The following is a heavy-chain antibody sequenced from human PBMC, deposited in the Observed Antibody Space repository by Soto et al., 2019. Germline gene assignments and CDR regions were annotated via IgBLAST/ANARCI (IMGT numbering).Heavy chain of an antibody. CDR1: GGSISSGDYY. CDR3: ARVAVVPAAISSDYFDY. Sequence: SETLSLTCTVSGGSISSGDYYWSWIRQPPGKGLEWIGYIYYSGSTYYNPSLKSRVTISVDTSKNQFSLKLSSVTAADTAVYYCARVAVVPAAISSDYFDYWGQGTLVTVSS. J-gene: IGHJ4*02. D-gene: IGHD2-2*02. V-gene: IGHV4-30-4*01. CDR2: IYYSGST.